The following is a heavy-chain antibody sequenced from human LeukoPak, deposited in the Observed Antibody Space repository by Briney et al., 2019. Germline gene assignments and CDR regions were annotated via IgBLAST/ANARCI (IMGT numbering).Heavy chain of an antibody. D-gene: IGHD2-2*01. CDR3: ARCAELQSTSCLLDY. CDR1: GYTFIGYG. V-gene: IGHV1-18*01. CDR2: ISPYNGNT. Sequence: GASVKVSCKASGYTFIGYGITWVRQAPGQGLEWMAWISPYNGNTKYAQKFQGRVTMTTDTSTSTAYMELRSLTSDDTAVYYCARCAELQSTSCLLDYWGQGTLVTVSS. J-gene: IGHJ4*02.